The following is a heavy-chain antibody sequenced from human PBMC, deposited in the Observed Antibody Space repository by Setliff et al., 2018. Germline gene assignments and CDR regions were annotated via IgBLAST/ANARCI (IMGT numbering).Heavy chain of an antibody. CDR3: ARIAYGSGSYYFDY. Sequence: NPSETLSLTCSVSGASISSYYWSWIRQPPGKGLEWIGYIYTSGTTKYNPSLKSRVTISIDTSKSQFSLNLSSVTAADTAVYYCARIAYGSGSYYFDYWGQGTLVTVSS. J-gene: IGHJ4*02. V-gene: IGHV4-4*08. D-gene: IGHD3-10*01. CDR2: IYTSGTT. CDR1: GASISSYY.